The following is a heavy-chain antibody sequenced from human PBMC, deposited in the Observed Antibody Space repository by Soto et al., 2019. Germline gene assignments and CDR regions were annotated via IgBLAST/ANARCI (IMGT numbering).Heavy chain of an antibody. Sequence: GGSLRLSCAASGFTFSSYAMSLVRQAPGKGLESVSAISGSGGSTYYADSVKGRFTISRDNSKNTLYLQMNSLRAEDTAVYYCGKEVLIDLFYYWGQGTLVTVSS. CDR3: GKEVLIDLFYY. J-gene: IGHJ4*02. V-gene: IGHV3-23*01. CDR1: GFTFSSYA. D-gene: IGHD3-10*01. CDR2: ISGSGGST.